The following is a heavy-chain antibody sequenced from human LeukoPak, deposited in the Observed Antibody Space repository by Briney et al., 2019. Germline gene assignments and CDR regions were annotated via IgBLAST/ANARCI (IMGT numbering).Heavy chain of an antibody. CDR2: ISGSGGST. Sequence: GGSLRLSCAASGFTFSSYAMSWVRQAPGKGLEWVSLISGSGGSTYYADSVKGRFTISRDNSKNTLYPQMNSLRAEDTAVYYCAKGGDYYYYGMDVWGQGTTVTVSS. CDR3: AKGGDYYYYGMDV. CDR1: GFTFSSYA. D-gene: IGHD3-10*01. V-gene: IGHV3-23*01. J-gene: IGHJ6*02.